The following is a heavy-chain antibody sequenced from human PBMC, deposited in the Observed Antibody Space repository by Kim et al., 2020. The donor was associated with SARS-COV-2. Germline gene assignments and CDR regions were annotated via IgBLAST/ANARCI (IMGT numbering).Heavy chain of an antibody. Sequence: SQTLSLTCAISGDSVSSNTAAWNWIRQSPSRGLEWLGRTYYRSKWNNDSAVFVRNRIIIRPDTSTNQFSMHVHSVTPEDPAVSYCARATTIKKLTVDYWG. V-gene: IGHV6-1*01. CDR2: TYYRSKWNN. CDR1: GDSVSSNTAA. CDR3: ARATTIKKLTVDY. D-gene: IGHD4-4*01. J-gene: IGHJ4*01.